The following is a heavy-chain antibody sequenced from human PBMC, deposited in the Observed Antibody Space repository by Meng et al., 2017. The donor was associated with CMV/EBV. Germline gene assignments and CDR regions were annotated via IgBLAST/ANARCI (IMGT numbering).Heavy chain of an antibody. D-gene: IGHD3-3*01. Sequence: SGVSLKTYGVRVAWLRQSPGKALEWLALVAWDDDKRYTPSLSGRLTITEDTSKSQVVLTMTDMDPVDTGTYYCAHRRYGGTNYDFFDPWGQGLLVTVSS. CDR2: VAWDDDK. CDR3: AHRRYGGTNYDFFDP. V-gene: IGHV2-5*02. J-gene: IGHJ5*02. CDR1: GVSLKTYGVR.